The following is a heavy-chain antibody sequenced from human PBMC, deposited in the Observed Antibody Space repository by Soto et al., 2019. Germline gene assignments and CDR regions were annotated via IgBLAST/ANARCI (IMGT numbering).Heavy chain of an antibody. V-gene: IGHV4-30-4*01. CDR2: IHYSESI. CDR1: GASVNSGDYY. J-gene: IGHJ3*02. CDR3: ARAHSYYDYPDI. Sequence: QVQLQESGPGLVKASQTLSLTCTVSGASVNSGDYYWSWVRQPPGRGLEWIGYIHYSESIYYNPSLKSRVQILVETFKNQFSREVSSVTAADTAVYYCARAHSYYDYPDIWGQGTTVTVSS. D-gene: IGHD3-22*01.